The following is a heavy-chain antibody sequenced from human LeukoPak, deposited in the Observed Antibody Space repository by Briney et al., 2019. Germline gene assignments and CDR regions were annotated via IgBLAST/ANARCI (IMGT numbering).Heavy chain of an antibody. CDR2: IYYSGST. CDR3: ARGGGSDFDY. D-gene: IGHD1-26*01. J-gene: IGHJ4*02. CDR1: GGSISSSSYY. Sequence: PSETLSLTCTVSGGSISSSSYYWGWIRQPPGKGLEWIGSIYYSGSTYYNPSLKSRVTISVDTSKNQFSLKLSSVTAADTAVYYCARGGGSDFDYWGQGTLVTVSS. V-gene: IGHV4-39*07.